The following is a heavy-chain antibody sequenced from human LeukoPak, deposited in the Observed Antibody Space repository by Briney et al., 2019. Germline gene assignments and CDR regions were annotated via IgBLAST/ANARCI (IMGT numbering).Heavy chain of an antibody. CDR1: GFTFSSYG. J-gene: IGHJ4*02. CDR3: ARDYLGAAAGKSRRFDY. D-gene: IGHD6-13*01. Sequence: GGSLRLSCAASGFTFSSYGMHWVRQAPGKGLEWVAVICNDGSNKYYADSVKGRFTISRDNSKNTLYLQMNSLRAEDMAVYYCARDYLGAAAGKSRRFDYWGQGTLVTVSS. V-gene: IGHV3-33*01. CDR2: ICNDGSNK.